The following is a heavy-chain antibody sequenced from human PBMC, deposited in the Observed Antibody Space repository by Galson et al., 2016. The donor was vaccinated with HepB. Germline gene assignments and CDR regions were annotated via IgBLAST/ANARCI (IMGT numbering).Heavy chain of an antibody. D-gene: IGHD4-17*01. J-gene: IGHJ6*02. Sequence: SLRHSCATSGFTFNNYGINWVRQAPGKGLEWVAVISYDGNNRHYADAVKGRFTISRDSSTNTVYLQMNSLRADDTAVYFCARDRGLLHYYYGMDVWGQGTTVTVSS. V-gene: IGHV3-33*08. CDR3: ARDRGLLHYYYGMDV. CDR1: GFTFNNYG. CDR2: ISYDGNNR.